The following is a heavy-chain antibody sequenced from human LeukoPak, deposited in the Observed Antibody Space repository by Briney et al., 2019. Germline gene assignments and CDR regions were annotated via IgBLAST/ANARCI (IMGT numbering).Heavy chain of an antibody. CDR2: IHDSGST. CDR1: GGSISTYY. V-gene: IGHV4-59*08. Sequence: SETLSLTCTVSGGSISTYYWTWIRQPPGKGLEWIGYIHDSGSTHYIPSLKSRVTISVDTSKNQFSLKLSSVTAADTAVYYCARRSYDDSGYYYVDYWGQGTLVTVSS. CDR3: ARRSYDDSGYYYVDY. J-gene: IGHJ4*02. D-gene: IGHD3-22*01.